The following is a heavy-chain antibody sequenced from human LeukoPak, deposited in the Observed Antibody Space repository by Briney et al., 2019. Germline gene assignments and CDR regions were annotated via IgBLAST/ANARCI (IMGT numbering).Heavy chain of an antibody. V-gene: IGHV4-59*01. J-gene: IGHJ6*04. CDR3: ARDCFTVAGTGCRDYYGMDV. D-gene: IGHD6-19*01. CDR2: IYYSGRT. Sequence: TTSETLSLTCTVSGGSISSSDWNWIRQPPGKGLEWIGYIYYSGRTNYNPSLNSRVTILVDTSKNQFSLKLSSVTAADTAVYYCARDCFTVAGTGCRDYYGMDVWGKGTTVTVSS. CDR1: GGSISSSD.